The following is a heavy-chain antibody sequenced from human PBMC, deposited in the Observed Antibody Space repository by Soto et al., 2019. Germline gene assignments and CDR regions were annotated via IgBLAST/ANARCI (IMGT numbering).Heavy chain of an antibody. D-gene: IGHD4-17*01. J-gene: IGHJ4*02. CDR2: IFGSGSR. CDR1: GFTFNNYA. Sequence: EVQLLESGGGLVQPGGSLRLSCAASGFTFNNYALNWVRQAPGRGLEWVSNIFGSGSRNYADSVKGRFTISRDNSKNTVYLQMNSLRVDDTAIYYCAREGRGTTVTTNVDYWGLGTLVTVSS. V-gene: IGHV3-23*01. CDR3: AREGRGTTVTTNVDY.